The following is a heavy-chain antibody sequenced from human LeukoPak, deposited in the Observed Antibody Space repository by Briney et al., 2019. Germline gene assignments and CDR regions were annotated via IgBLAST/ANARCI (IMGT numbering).Heavy chain of an antibody. V-gene: IGHV3-30*18. Sequence: GSLRLSCAASGFTFSSYGMQRVRQAPGQGVGGGAVISYDRSNKYYADSVKGRFTISRYNSKNTLYLQMNSLRAEDTAVYYCAKEEYSSGHAYSNYWGQGTLVTVSS. CDR3: AKEEYSSGHAYSNY. J-gene: IGHJ4*02. CDR2: ISYDRSNK. D-gene: IGHD6-19*01. CDR1: GFTFSSYG.